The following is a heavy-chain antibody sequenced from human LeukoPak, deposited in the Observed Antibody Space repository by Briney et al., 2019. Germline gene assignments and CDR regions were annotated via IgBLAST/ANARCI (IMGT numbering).Heavy chain of an antibody. V-gene: IGHV3-21*01. Sequence: GGSLRLSCAASGFXFSSYSMNWVRQAPGKGLEWVSSISSSSSYIYYADSVKGRFTISRDNAKNSLYLQMNSLRAEDTAVYYCARALPSPLYSGSYADAFDIWGQGTMVTVSS. CDR2: ISSSSSYI. J-gene: IGHJ3*02. D-gene: IGHD1-26*01. CDR3: ARALPSPLYSGSYADAFDI. CDR1: GFXFSSYS.